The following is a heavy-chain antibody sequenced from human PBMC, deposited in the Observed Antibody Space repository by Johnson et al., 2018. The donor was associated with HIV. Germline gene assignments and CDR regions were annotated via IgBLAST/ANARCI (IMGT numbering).Heavy chain of an antibody. J-gene: IGHJ3*01. CDR3: AKDRRGNKQVGWATEYYDLSVSYPIPDPRAVVVAFDV. V-gene: IGHV3-30*18. CDR1: GFSFSNYA. CDR2: VSSDGSNK. Sequence: QMQLVESGGGVVQPGRSLRLSCAASGFSFSNYAMDWVRQAPGKGLEWVEFVSSDGSNKKYGDSVKGRFTISRDNSKNTVYLQMNSLRVEDTAVYYCAKDRRGNKQVGWATEYYDLSVSYPIPDPRAVVVAFDVWGQGTMVTVSS. D-gene: IGHD3/OR15-3a*01.